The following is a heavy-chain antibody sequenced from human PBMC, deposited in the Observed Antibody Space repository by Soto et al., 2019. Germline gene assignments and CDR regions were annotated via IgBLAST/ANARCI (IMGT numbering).Heavy chain of an antibody. V-gene: IGHV1-18*04. CDR2: VPPYKAET. J-gene: IGHJ3*02. D-gene: IGHD5-12*01. Sequence: QAQLVQSGAEVKKSGASVRVSCKASGYTLTNYGVTWVRQAPGQGLEWLGRVPPYKAETNSAQNLEGRVTMATETSTNTAYLELRRLRSDDTTVYFCATDGPLNSGNLYAFDIWGQGTMVTVSA. CDR3: ATDGPLNSGNLYAFDI. CDR1: GYTLTNYG.